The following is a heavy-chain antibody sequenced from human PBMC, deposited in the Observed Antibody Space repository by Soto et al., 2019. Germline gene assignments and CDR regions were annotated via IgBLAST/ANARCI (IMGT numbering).Heavy chain of an antibody. V-gene: IGHV1-2*04. Sequence: ASVKVSCKASGYTFTGYYMHWVRQAPGQGLEWMGWINPNSGGTNYAQKFQGWVTMTRDTSISTAYMELSRLRSDDTAVYYCARGVATRQYYYYYMDVWGKGTTVTVSS. J-gene: IGHJ6*03. CDR1: GYTFTGYY. CDR3: ARGVATRQYYYYYMDV. D-gene: IGHD5-12*01. CDR2: INPNSGGT.